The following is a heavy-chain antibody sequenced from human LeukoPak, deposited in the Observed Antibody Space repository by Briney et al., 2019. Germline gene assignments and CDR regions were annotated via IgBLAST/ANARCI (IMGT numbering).Heavy chain of an antibody. CDR2: INHSGST. V-gene: IGHV4-34*01. CDR1: GGWFSGYY. CDR3: ARASWRGAATSLYYY. D-gene: IGHD2-2*02. Sequence: PSETLSLTCAVYGGWFSGYYWSWIRQPPGKGLEWIGEINHSGSTNYNPSLKSRVTISVDTSKNQFSLKLSSVTAADTAVYYCARASWRGAATSLYYYWGQGTLVTVSS. J-gene: IGHJ4*02.